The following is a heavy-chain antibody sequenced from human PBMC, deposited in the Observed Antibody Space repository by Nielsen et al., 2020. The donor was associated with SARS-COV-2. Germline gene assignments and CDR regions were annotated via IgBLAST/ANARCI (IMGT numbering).Heavy chain of an antibody. CDR1: GFTFSSYA. CDR2: ISYDGSNK. Sequence: GGSLRLSCAASGFTFSSYAMHWVRQAPGKGLEWVAVISYDGSNKYYADSVKGRFTISRDNSKNTLYLQMNSLRAEDTAVYYCARASLDEGDFGPTTYYPDYWGQGTLVTVSS. D-gene: IGHD2-21*02. V-gene: IGHV3-30-3*01. CDR3: ARASLDEGDFGPTTYYPDY. J-gene: IGHJ4*02.